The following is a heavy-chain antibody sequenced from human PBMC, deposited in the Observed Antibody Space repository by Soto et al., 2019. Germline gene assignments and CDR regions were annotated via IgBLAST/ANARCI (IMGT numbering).Heavy chain of an antibody. V-gene: IGHV3-74*01. CDR1: GITVSSYC. Sequence: PGGSLRLSCVASGITVSSYCMHWVRQAPGKGLVWVSRINRDGSSTNYADSVKGRFIISRDNTKNTLYLQMNSLRAEDTAVYYCAREAAVFGTVFDYWGQGILVTVSS. CDR2: INRDGSST. J-gene: IGHJ4*02. D-gene: IGHD6-19*01. CDR3: AREAAVFGTVFDY.